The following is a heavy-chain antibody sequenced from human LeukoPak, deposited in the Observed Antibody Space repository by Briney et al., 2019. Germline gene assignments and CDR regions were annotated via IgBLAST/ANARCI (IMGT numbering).Heavy chain of an antibody. CDR2: ISGSGGST. V-gene: IGHV3-23*01. CDR3: AKDGVAVTTSPHYFDY. Sequence: PGGSLRLSCAASGFTFSSYAMSWVRQAPGKGLEWVSGISGSGGSTYHADSVKGRFTISRDNSKNTLYLQMNSPRAEDTAVYYCAKDGVAVTTSPHYFDYWGQGTLVTVSS. J-gene: IGHJ4*02. D-gene: IGHD4-17*01. CDR1: GFTFSSYA.